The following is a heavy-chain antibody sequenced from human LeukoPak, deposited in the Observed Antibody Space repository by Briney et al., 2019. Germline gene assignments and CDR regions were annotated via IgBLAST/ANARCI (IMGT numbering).Heavy chain of an antibody. V-gene: IGHV3-15*01. J-gene: IGHJ4*02. D-gene: IGHD2-2*03. CDR2: IKSKTDGGTT. CDR3: TTEGPGYCSSTSCSAFDY. CDR1: GFTFSNAW. Sequence: GGSLRLSCAASGFTFSNAWMSWVRQAPGKGLEWVGRIKSKTDGGTTDYAAPVKGRFTISRDDSKNTLYLQMNSLKTEDTAVYYCTTEGPGYCSSTSCSAFDYWGQGTLVTVSS.